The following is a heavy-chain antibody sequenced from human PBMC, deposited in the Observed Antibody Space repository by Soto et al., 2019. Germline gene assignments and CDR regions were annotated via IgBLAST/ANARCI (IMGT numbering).Heavy chain of an antibody. Sequence: TLSLTCAISGDSVYSDSAARHWIWHSPSRGLEWLGRTYYRSKWYNYYAVSVKSRITIYPDKSKNQFSLQLKSVTPEDKAVYYCARGAGRGWDGRDYDYGMDVWRQGTTDTVSS. D-gene: IGHD6-19*01. CDR3: ARGAGRGWDGRDYDYGMDV. V-gene: IGHV6-1*01. CDR1: GDSVYSDSAA. J-gene: IGHJ6*02. CDR2: TYYRSKWYN.